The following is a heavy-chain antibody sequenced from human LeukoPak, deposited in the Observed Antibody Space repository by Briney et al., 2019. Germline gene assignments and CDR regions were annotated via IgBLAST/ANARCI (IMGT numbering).Heavy chain of an antibody. J-gene: IGHJ4*02. Sequence: ASVKVSCKASGGTFSSYAISWVRQAPGQGLEWMGGIIPIFGTANYAQKFQGRVTITADESTSTAYTELSSLRSEDTAVYYCARGGAMIVVVTSEYYFDYWGQGTLVTVSS. V-gene: IGHV1-69*01. CDR3: ARGGAMIVVVTSEYYFDY. D-gene: IGHD3-22*01. CDR2: IIPIFGTA. CDR1: GGTFSSYA.